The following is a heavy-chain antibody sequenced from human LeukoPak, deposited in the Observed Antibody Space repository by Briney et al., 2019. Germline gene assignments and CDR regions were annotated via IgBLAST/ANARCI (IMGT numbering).Heavy chain of an antibody. J-gene: IGHJ4*02. CDR1: GFTFSSYG. CDR3: AKPSEFQYYYDSSGYLY. V-gene: IGHV3-30*02. CDR2: IRYDGSNK. D-gene: IGHD3-22*01. Sequence: PGGSLRLSCAASGFTFSSYGMHWVRQAPGKGLEWVAFIRYDGSNKYYADSVKGRFTISRDNSKNTLYLQMNSLRAEDTAVYYCAKPSEFQYYYDSSGYLYWGQGTLVTVSS.